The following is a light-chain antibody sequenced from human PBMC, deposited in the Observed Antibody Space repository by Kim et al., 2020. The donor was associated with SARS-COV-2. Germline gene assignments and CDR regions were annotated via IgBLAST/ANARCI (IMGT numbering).Light chain of an antibody. CDR3: QQSYNIPLT. CDR1: QSITTY. V-gene: IGKV1-39*01. J-gene: IGKJ4*01. Sequence: ASVGDRVTITCRESQSITTYLNWYQQKPGKAPNLLIYGTSNLQSGVPSRFGGSGFGTDFTLTISNLQPEDSAIYYCQQSYNIPLTFGGGTRVDIK. CDR2: GTS.